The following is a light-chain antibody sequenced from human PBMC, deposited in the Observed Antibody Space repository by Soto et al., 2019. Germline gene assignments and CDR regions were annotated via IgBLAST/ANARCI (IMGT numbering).Light chain of an antibody. V-gene: IGKV3-20*01. Sequence: EIVLTQSPGTLSLSPGDRATLSCRASQSVSSSYLAWYQKKPGQAPRLLIYAASSMDTGIPYRFSGSGSGTDFTLTISSLQPEDFAVYYCQQYGSSPWTFGQGTKVEIK. CDR1: QSVSSSY. CDR2: AAS. J-gene: IGKJ1*01. CDR3: QQYGSSPWT.